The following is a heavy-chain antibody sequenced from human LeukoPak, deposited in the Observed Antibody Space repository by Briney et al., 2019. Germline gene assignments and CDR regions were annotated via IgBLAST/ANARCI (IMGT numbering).Heavy chain of an antibody. Sequence: PGGSLRLSCAASGFTVSSNYMTWVRQAPGKGLEWVSVIYSGGSTYYADSVKGRFTISRDNSKNTLYLQMNSLRAEDTAVYYCTRNWGCDNWFDPWGQGTLVTVSS. D-gene: IGHD7-27*01. J-gene: IGHJ5*02. CDR2: IYSGGST. V-gene: IGHV3-53*01. CDR1: GFTVSSNY. CDR3: TRNWGCDNWFDP.